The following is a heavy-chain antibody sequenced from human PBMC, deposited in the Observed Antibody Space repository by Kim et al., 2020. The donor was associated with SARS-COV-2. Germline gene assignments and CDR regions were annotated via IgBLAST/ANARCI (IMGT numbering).Heavy chain of an antibody. V-gene: IGHV3-7*01. D-gene: IGHD3-10*01. CDR3: ARVGDSGTFYSYFDA. CDR1: GFTFSNYW. CDR2: IKEDGSEK. J-gene: IGHJ4*02. Sequence: GGSLRLSCSASGFTFSNYWMTWVRQAPGKGLEWVANIKEDGSEKNYVDSVKGRFTISRDNAKNSLYLQMNYLKTEDTAVYYCARVGDSGTFYSYFDAWGQGTLATVSS.